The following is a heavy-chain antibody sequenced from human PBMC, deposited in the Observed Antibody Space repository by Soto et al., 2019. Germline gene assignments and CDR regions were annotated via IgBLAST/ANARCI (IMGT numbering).Heavy chain of an antibody. D-gene: IGHD3-3*01. CDR2: ISGSGGST. J-gene: IGHJ4*02. CDR3: AKDALDYDFWSGYYYFDY. Sequence: EVQLLESGGGLVQPGGSLRLSCAASGFTFSSYAMSWVRQAPGKGLEWVSAISGSGGSTYYADSVKGRFTISRDNSKNTLYLQMNSLRAEDAAVYYCAKDALDYDFWSGYYYFDYWGQGTLVTVSS. V-gene: IGHV3-23*01. CDR1: GFTFSSYA.